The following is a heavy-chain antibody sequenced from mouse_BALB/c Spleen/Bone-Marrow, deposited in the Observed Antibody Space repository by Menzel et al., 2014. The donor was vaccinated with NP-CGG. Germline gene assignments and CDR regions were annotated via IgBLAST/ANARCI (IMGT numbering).Heavy chain of an antibody. J-gene: IGHJ3*01. CDR3: ARFGNYEGFAY. CDR2: IHPSDSET. CDR1: GYSLTNYW. D-gene: IGHD2-1*01. V-gene: IGHV1-61*01. Sequence: VQVVESGAELVRPGASVKLSCKASGYSLTNYWMNWVKQRPGQGLEWIGMIHPSDSETGLNQKFKDKATLTVDKSSSTAYMQLSSPTSEDSAVYYCARFGNYEGFAYWGQGTLVTVSA.